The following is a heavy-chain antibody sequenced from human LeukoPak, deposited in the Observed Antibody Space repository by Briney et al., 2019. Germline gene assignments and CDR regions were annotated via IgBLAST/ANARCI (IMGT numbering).Heavy chain of an antibody. D-gene: IGHD3-16*01. V-gene: IGHV1-2*02. CDR2: INPNSGGT. CDR3: ARITLGTTPFGD. J-gene: IGHJ4*02. CDR1: GYTFTGYY. Sequence: ASVKVSCKASGYTFTGYYMHWVRQAPGQGLEWMGWINPNSGGTNYAQKLQGRVTMTTDTSTSTAYMELRSLRSDDTAVYYCARITLGTTPFGDWGQGTLVTVSS.